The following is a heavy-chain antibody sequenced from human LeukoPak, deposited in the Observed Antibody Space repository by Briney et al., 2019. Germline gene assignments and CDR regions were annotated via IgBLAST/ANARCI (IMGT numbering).Heavy chain of an antibody. CDR1: GFTFSSYS. CDR3: ASWYGDALYPIDY. CDR2: ISSSSSYI. D-gene: IGHD4-17*01. V-gene: IGHV3-21*01. Sequence: GGSLRLSCAASGFTFSSYSMNWVRQAPGKGLEWVSSISSSSSYIYYADSVKGRFTISRDNAKNSLYLQMNSLRAEDTAVYYCASWYGDALYPIDYWGQGTLVTVSS. J-gene: IGHJ4*02.